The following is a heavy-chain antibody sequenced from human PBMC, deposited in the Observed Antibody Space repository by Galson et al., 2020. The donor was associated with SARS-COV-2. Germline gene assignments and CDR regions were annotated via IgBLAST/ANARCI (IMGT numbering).Heavy chain of an antibody. J-gene: IGHJ4*02. D-gene: IGHD1-26*01. CDR2: INPNTGGT. CDR1: GYTFTDYF. Sequence: ASVKVSCKTSGYTFTDYFVHWVRQAPGQGLEWMGWINPNTGGTHYAQRFQGRVTVTRDTSMSTTFMELNRLKSDDTAVYYCVRVSGSPRDIFKLDYWGQGTLVTVSS. V-gene: IGHV1-2*02. CDR3: VRVSGSPRDIFKLDY.